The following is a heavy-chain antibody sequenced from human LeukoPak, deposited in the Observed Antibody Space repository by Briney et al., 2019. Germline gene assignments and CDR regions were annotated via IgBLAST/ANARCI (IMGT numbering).Heavy chain of an antibody. D-gene: IGHD5-12*01. CDR3: GRLMGGYDSYFYGMDV. V-gene: IGHV3-30*04. CDR1: GFTFSSYA. Sequence: GRSLRLSCAASGFTFSSYAMHWVRQAPGKGLEWVAVISYDGSNKYYADSVKGRFTISRDNSQNTLYLQMNSLRLEDTAVYYCGRLMGGYDSYFYGMDVWGQGTTVTVSS. CDR2: ISYDGSNK. J-gene: IGHJ6*02.